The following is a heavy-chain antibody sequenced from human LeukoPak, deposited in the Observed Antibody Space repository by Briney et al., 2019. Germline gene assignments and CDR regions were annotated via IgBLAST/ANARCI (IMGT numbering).Heavy chain of an antibody. D-gene: IGHD6-6*01. J-gene: IGHJ1*01. Sequence: SETLSLTCAVYGGSFRGYYWSWIRQPPGKGLEWIGEINQSGSTNYNPSLKSRVITSVDTSKNQFSLKLSSVTAADTAVYYCARGGAARLHFQNWGQGTLVTVSS. CDR3: ARGGAARLHFQN. V-gene: IGHV4-34*01. CDR2: INQSGST. CDR1: GGSFRGYY.